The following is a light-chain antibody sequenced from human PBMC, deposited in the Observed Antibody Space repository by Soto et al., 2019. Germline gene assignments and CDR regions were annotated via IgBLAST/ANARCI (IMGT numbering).Light chain of an antibody. CDR1: QRVTSSY. Sequence: EIVLTQSPGTLSLSPGERATLSCRASQRVTSSYLAWFQQKPGQPPRVLIHGASRRATGTPDRFSGSGSGTDFTLTIGRLEPDDFAVYYCQQYGNSPLTFGGGTKVDIK. CDR3: QQYGNSPLT. J-gene: IGKJ4*01. V-gene: IGKV3-20*01. CDR2: GAS.